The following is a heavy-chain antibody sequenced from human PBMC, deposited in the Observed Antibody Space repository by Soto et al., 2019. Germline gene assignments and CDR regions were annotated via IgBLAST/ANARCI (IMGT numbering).Heavy chain of an antibody. V-gene: IGHV3-9*01. Sequence: EVQLVESGGGLVQPGRSLRLSCAASGFTFDDYAMHWVRQAPGKGLEWVSGISWNSGSIGYADSVKGRFTISRDNAKNSLYLQMNSLRAEDTALYYCAKAGRIVGDGGMDVWGQGTTVAVSS. D-gene: IGHD1-26*01. CDR2: ISWNSGSI. CDR3: AKAGRIVGDGGMDV. J-gene: IGHJ6*02. CDR1: GFTFDDYA.